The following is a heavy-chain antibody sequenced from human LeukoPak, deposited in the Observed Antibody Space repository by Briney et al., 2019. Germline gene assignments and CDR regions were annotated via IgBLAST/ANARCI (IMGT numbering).Heavy chain of an antibody. CDR1: GFTFSSYA. Sequence: GGSLRLSCAASGFTFSSYAMSWVRQAPGKGLEWVSTISGSGGSTYYADSVKGRFTISRDNSKNTLYLQMNSLRAEDTAVFYCAKDRRIAAAGKYYYYYYGMDVWGQGTTVTVSS. V-gene: IGHV3-23*01. J-gene: IGHJ6*02. D-gene: IGHD6-13*01. CDR3: AKDRRIAAAGKYYYYYYGMDV. CDR2: ISGSGGST.